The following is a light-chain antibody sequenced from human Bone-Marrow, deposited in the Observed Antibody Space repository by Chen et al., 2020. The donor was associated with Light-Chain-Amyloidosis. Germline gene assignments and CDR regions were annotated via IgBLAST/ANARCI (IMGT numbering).Light chain of an antibody. CDR2: DDS. V-gene: IGLV3-21*02. CDR1: NIGSTS. Sequence: SSVLTQPSSVSVAPGQTATMACGGNNIGSTSLHWYQQTPGQAPLLVVYDDSDRPSGIPERLSGSNSGNTATLTISRVEAGDEADYYCQVWDRSSDRPVFGGGTKLTVL. CDR3: QVWDRSSDRPV. J-gene: IGLJ3*02.